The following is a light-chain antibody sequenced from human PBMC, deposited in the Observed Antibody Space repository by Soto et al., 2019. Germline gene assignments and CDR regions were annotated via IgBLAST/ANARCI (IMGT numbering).Light chain of an antibody. CDR1: QRISTW. CDR3: QQYGTSPWT. J-gene: IGKJ1*01. CDR2: DAS. V-gene: IGKV1-5*01. Sequence: DIRMTQSPSTLSASVGDGVTITCRASQRISTWLAWYQQKPGKAPKLLISDASSLETGVPSRFSGSGSGTEFTLTISRLEPEDFAVYYCQQYGTSPWTFGQGTKVEIK.